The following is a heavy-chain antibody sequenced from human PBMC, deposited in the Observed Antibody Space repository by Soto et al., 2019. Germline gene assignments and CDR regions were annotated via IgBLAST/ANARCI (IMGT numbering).Heavy chain of an antibody. D-gene: IGHD1-26*01. V-gene: IGHV4-31*03. J-gene: IGHJ4*02. CDR2: IYYSGST. Sequence: QVQLQESGPGLVKPSQTLSLTCTVSGGSISSGDYYWSWIRQHPGKGLEWIGYIYYSGSTHYNPSLKGRVTISVDTSENQCSLNLSSVTAADTAVYYCARWDGGPRYYFDYWGQGILVTVSS. CDR1: GGSISSGDYY. CDR3: ARWDGGPRYYFDY.